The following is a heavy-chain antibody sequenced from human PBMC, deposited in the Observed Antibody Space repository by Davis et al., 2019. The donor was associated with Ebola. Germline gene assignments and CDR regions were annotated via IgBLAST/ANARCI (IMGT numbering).Heavy chain of an antibody. CDR2: INPNSGGT. CDR3: AKKPGGVVVAATPAFDY. J-gene: IGHJ4*02. Sequence: SVKVSCKASGYTFTDYYMHWVRQAPGQGLEWMGRINPNSGGTNYAQKFQGRVTMTRDTSISTAYMELSRLRSDDTAVYYCAKKPGGVVVAATPAFDYWGQGTLVTVSS. V-gene: IGHV1-2*06. D-gene: IGHD2-15*01. CDR1: GYTFTDYY.